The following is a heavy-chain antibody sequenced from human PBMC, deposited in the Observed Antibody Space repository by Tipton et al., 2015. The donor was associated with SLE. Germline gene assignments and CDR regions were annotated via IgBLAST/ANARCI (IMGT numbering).Heavy chain of an antibody. CDR1: GGSFSSDTYL. D-gene: IGHD3-10*01. Sequence: TLSLTCTVSGGSFSSDTYLWGWIRQPPGKGLEWIGDIYYTGSTYYNPSLKSRVTISIDTSKNQFSLKLTSVTAADTAVYYCASGPYYYGSGSDYGMDVWGQGTTVTVSS. V-gene: IGHV4-39*07. CDR3: ASGPYYYGSGSDYGMDV. CDR2: IYYTGST. J-gene: IGHJ6*02.